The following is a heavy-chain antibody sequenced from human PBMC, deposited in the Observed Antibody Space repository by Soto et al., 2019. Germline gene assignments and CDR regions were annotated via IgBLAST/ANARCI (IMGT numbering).Heavy chain of an antibody. CDR2: IIPIFGTA. CDR3: AKGCNNGVCYFVY. D-gene: IGHD2-8*01. J-gene: IGHJ4*02. Sequence: SVKVSCKASGGTFSSYAISWVRQAPGQGLEWMGGIIPIFGTANYAQKFQGRVTITADESTSTAYMELSSLRSEDTAVYYCAKGCNNGVCYFVYWGQGAMVTVSS. CDR1: GGTFSSYA. V-gene: IGHV1-69*13.